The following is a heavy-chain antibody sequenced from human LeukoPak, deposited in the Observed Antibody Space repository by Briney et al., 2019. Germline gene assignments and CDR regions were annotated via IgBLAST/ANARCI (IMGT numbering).Heavy chain of an antibody. CDR1: GGTFSSYA. Sequence: SVKVSCKASGGTFSSYAISWVRQAPGQGLEWMGGIIPIFGTANYAQKFQGRVTITADESTSTAYMELSSLRSEDTAVYYCARHSVNQIQLWLRGGYYYGMDVWGQGTTVTVSS. D-gene: IGHD5-18*01. V-gene: IGHV1-69*13. CDR2: IIPIFGTA. CDR3: ARHSVNQIQLWLRGGYYYGMDV. J-gene: IGHJ6*02.